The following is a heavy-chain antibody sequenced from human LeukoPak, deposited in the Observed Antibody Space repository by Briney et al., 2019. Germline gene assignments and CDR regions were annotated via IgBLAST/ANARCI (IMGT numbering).Heavy chain of an antibody. CDR2: ISWNSGSI. D-gene: IGHD3-10*01. CDR3: AKGSGREGYYYMDV. J-gene: IGHJ6*03. Sequence: GGSLRLSCAASGFTFDDYAMHWVRQAPGKGLEGVSGISWNSGSIGYADSVKGRFTISRDNAKNSLYLQMNSLRAEDMALYYCAKGSGREGYYYMDVWGKGTTVTVSS. CDR1: GFTFDDYA. V-gene: IGHV3-9*03.